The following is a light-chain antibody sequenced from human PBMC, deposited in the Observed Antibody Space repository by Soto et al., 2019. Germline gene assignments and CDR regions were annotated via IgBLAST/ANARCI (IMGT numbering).Light chain of an antibody. J-gene: IGKJ1*01. CDR3: QQYTDWPPR. CDR2: LAS. Sequence: EMVMTQSPATLSVSPGERVTLSCRASQSVSSYLAWYQQKPGQPPRLLIYLASTRAAGIPARFSGSGSGTELTLTISSLQSEDFSVYYCQQYTDWPPRFGQGTKVEIK. V-gene: IGKV3-15*01. CDR1: QSVSSY.